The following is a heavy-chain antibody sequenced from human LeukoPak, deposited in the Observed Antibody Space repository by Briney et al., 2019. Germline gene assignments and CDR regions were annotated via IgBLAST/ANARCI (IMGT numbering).Heavy chain of an antibody. J-gene: IGHJ4*02. CDR1: GYSISSGYY. CDR3: ARQTPSDY. Sequence: SETLSLTCAVSGYSISSGYYWGWIRQPQGKGLEWNGSIYHSGSTYYNPSLKSPVTISVDTSKNQFSLKLSSVTAADTAVYYCARQTPSDYWGQGTLVTVSS. V-gene: IGHV4-38-2*01. CDR2: IYHSGST.